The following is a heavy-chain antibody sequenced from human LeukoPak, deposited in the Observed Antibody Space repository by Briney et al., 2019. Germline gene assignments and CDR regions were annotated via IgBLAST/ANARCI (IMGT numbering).Heavy chain of an antibody. CDR2: IGTSGDNK. D-gene: IGHD2-8*01. J-gene: IGHJ4*02. CDR3: ARDETEPVFYDT. Sequence: PGGSLRLSCAASGFTFYNYAMAWVRQAPGKGLEWVSSIGTSGDNKYYADAVKGRFTISRDNSKNTVYLQMYSLRVEDTARYYCARDETEPVFYDTWCQGTLASVSA. CDR1: GFTFYNYA. V-gene: IGHV3-23*01.